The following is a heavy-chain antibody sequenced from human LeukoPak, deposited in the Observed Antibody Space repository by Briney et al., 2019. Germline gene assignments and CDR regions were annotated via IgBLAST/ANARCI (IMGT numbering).Heavy chain of an antibody. V-gene: IGHV3-30*18. D-gene: IGHD6-13*01. Sequence: GGSLRLSWAAAGFTFSTYGMHWVRQGPSKGREWVAVISYEGNGSKKYYADSVKGRFTISRDNSKNTLYLQMNSLRAEDTAVYYCAKERVIAAAGIYDYFDSWGQGTLVTVSS. CDR3: AKERVIAAAGIYDYFDS. CDR1: GFTFSTYG. CDR2: ISYEGNGSKK. J-gene: IGHJ4*02.